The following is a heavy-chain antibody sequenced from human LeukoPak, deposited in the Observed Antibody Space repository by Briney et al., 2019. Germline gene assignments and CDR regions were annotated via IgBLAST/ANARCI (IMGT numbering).Heavy chain of an antibody. CDR3: ARVAVAGPTGWFDP. CDR1: GFTFSSYA. D-gene: IGHD6-19*01. J-gene: IGHJ5*02. CDR2: ISGSGGST. V-gene: IGHV3-23*01. Sequence: GGSLRLSCAASGFTFSSYAMGWVRQAPGKGLEWVSVISGSGGSTYYADSVKGRFTISRDNSQNTLYLQMNSLRAEDSAVYYCARVAVAGPTGWFDPWGQGTLVTVSS.